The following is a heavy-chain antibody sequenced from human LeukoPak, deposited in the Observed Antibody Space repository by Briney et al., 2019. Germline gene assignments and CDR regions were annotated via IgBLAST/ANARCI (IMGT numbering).Heavy chain of an antibody. CDR3: ARNEDIVVVPAATGWFDP. CDR2: ISAYNGNT. CDR1: GYTFTSYG. Sequence: ASVKVSCKASGYTFTSYGISWVRQAPGQGLEWMGWISAYNGNTNYAQKLQGRVTMTTDTSTSTAYMELSSLRSEDTAVYYCARNEDIVVVPAATGWFDPWGQGTLVTVSS. J-gene: IGHJ5*02. D-gene: IGHD2-2*01. V-gene: IGHV1-18*01.